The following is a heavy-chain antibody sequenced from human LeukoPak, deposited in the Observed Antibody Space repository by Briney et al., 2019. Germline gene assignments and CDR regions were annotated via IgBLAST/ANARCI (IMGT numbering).Heavy chain of an antibody. D-gene: IGHD3-16*01. V-gene: IGHV4-39*01. CDR2: IYYSGST. CDR3: ARQPEGGWFDP. J-gene: IGHJ5*02. Sequence: SETLSLTCTVSGGSISSSNYYWGWIRQPPGKGLEWIGSIYYSGSTYYNPSLKSRVTISVDTSKNQFSLKLSSVTAADTAVYYCARQPEGGWFDPWGQGTLVTVSS. CDR1: GGSISSSNYY.